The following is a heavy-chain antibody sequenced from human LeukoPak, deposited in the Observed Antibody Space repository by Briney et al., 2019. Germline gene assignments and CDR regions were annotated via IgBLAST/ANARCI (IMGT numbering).Heavy chain of an antibody. CDR2: IKQDGSEK. V-gene: IGHV3-7*01. D-gene: IGHD2-15*01. J-gene: IGHJ5*02. Sequence: PGGSLRLXCVGSGFTFSTFYMSWVRQAPGKEPEWVANIKQDGSEKTYVDSVKGRFTISRDNAKNSLYLQMTSLRAEDTAVYYCARDKRAAETPYNWFDPWGQGTLVTVSS. CDR3: ARDKRAAETPYNWFDP. CDR1: GFTFSTFY.